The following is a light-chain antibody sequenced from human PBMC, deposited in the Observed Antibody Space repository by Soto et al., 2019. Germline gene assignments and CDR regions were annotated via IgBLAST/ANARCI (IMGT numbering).Light chain of an antibody. CDR2: GVF. CDR3: QHYDGSPRT. Sequence: ENVLTQSPGTVSLSPGERATLSCKAGQGVTSNHLAWYQQKPGQAPRLLIYGVFNRATGIPDRFSGSGSGTDFTLTITRLEPEDSAVYFCQHYDGSPRTFGQGTKLEIK. CDR1: QGVTSNH. J-gene: IGKJ2*01. V-gene: IGKV3-20*01.